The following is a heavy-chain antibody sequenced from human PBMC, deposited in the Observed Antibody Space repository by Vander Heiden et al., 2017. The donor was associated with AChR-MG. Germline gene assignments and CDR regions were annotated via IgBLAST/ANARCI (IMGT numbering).Heavy chain of an antibody. J-gene: IGHJ6*02. D-gene: IGHD2-2*01. CDR1: GFTFSSHG. CDR2: ISYDGSNK. V-gene: IGHV3-30*18. Sequence: QVQLVESGGGVVQHGRSLRLSCAAPGFTFSSHGMHGVRQAPGKGLEWVAVISYDGSNKYYADSVKGRFTISRDNSKNTLYLQMNSLRAEDTAVYYCANPVGPAAPSRWPSDYGMDVWGQGTTVTVSS. CDR3: ANPVGPAAPSRWPSDYGMDV.